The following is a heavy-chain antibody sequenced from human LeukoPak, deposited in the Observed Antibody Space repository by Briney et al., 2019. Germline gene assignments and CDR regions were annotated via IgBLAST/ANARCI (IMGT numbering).Heavy chain of an antibody. J-gene: IGHJ4*02. D-gene: IGHD3-3*01. Sequence: SETLSLTCALYGGSFSGYYWSWIRQPPGKGLEWIGEINHSGSTNYNPSLKSRVTISVDTSKNQFSLKLSSVTAADTAVYYCARRFFWSGYYAYWGQGTLVTVSS. CDR2: INHSGST. CDR3: ARRFFWSGYYAY. CDR1: GGSFSGYY. V-gene: IGHV4-34*01.